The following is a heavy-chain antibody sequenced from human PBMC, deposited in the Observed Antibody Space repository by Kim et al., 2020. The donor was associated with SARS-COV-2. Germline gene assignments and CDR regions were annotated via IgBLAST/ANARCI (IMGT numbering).Heavy chain of an antibody. CDR1: GGSISSGGDY. Sequence: SETLSLTCTVSGGSISSGGDYWIWIRQHPGKGLEWIVYIYYSGTTYYNPSLKSRLTISVDTSKNQFSLKFRSVTAADTAVYFCARLVVPAALPVWFDPWGQGALVTVSS. J-gene: IGHJ5*02. V-gene: IGHV4-31*03. CDR2: IYYSGTT. D-gene: IGHD2-2*01. CDR3: ARLVVPAALPVWFDP.